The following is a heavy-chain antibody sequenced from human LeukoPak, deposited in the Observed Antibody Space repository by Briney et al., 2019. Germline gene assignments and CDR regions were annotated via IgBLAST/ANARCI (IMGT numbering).Heavy chain of an antibody. CDR2: IKQDGSEK. V-gene: IGHV3-7*01. CDR1: GFTSSDYW. D-gene: IGHD6-13*01. CDR3: ARGRWAPFDC. J-gene: IGHJ4*02. Sequence: GGSLRLSCAASGFTSSDYWMHWVRQAPGKGLEWVANIKQDGSEKNYVASVKGRFTISRDNAKNSLYLQMNSLRAEDTALYYCARGRWAPFDCWGQGTLVTVSS.